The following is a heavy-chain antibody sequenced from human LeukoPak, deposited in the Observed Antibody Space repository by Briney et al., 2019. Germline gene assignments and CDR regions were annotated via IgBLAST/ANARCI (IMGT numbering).Heavy chain of an antibody. J-gene: IGHJ5*02. CDR3: ARVYYDFWSGYFLS. D-gene: IGHD3-3*01. Sequence: PSQTLSLTCSVSGVFISDGDYYWAWIRQPPGKGLEWIGNIYYSGSTNYNPSLKSRVTISVDTSKNQFSLKLSSVTAADTAVYYCARVYYDFWSGYFLSWGQGTLVTVSS. CDR2: IYYSGST. CDR1: GVFISDGDYY. V-gene: IGHV4-30-4*08.